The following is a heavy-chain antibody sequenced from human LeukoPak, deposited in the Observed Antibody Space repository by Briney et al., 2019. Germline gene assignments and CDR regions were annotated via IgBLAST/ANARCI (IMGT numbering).Heavy chain of an antibody. CDR2: INPNNGGT. V-gene: IGHV1-2*02. CDR3: ARGRGTTSSNFDY. Sequence: ASVKVSCKASGYTFTGYYMHWVRQAPGQGLEWMGWINPNNGGTNYAQKFQGRVTMTRDTSISTAYMELSRLTSDDTAVYYCARGRGTTSSNFDYWGPGTLVSVSS. J-gene: IGHJ4*02. D-gene: IGHD2-2*01. CDR1: GYTFTGYY.